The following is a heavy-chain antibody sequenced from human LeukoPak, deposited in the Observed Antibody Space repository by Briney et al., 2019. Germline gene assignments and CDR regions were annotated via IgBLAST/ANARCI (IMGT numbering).Heavy chain of an antibody. CDR1: GFTFSSYA. CDR3: AKDGGKKGYSYGYLDV. D-gene: IGHD5-18*01. V-gene: IGHV3-23*01. Sequence: PGGSLRLSCAASGFTFSSYAMSWVRQAPGKGLEWVSAISGSGGSTYYADSVKGRFTISRDNSKNTLYLQMNSLRAEDTAVSHCAKDGGKKGYSYGYLDVWGQGTTVTVSS. CDR2: ISGSGGST. J-gene: IGHJ6*02.